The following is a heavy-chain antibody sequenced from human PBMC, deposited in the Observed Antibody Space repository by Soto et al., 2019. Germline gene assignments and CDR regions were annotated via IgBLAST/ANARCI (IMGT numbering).Heavy chain of an antibody. CDR3: ARGRGDTAMAWYY. V-gene: IGHV4-59*01. Sequence: SETLSLTCTVSGGSISSYYWSWIRQPPGKGLEWIGYISYSGSTKYNPSPKSRVTISVDTSKNQFSLKLSSVTAADTAVYYCARGRGDTAMAWYYWGQGTLVTVSS. CDR1: GGSISSYY. CDR2: ISYSGST. D-gene: IGHD5-18*01. J-gene: IGHJ4*02.